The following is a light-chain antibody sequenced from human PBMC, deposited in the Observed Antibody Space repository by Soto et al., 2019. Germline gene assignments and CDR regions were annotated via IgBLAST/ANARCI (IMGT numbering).Light chain of an antibody. Sequence: QSVLAQLASVSGSPGQSITISCTGTSSDVGDYNYVSWYQQVPGKAPKLIIYGVSDRPSGVSDRFSGSKSGTTASLTISGLQAEDEATYYCNSYSSGTTYVVFGGGTKLTVL. J-gene: IGLJ2*01. V-gene: IGLV2-14*03. CDR3: NSYSSGTTYVV. CDR2: GVS. CDR1: SSDVGDYNY.